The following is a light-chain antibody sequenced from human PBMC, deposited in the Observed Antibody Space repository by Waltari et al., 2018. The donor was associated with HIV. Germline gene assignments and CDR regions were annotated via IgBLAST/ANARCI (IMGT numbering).Light chain of an antibody. V-gene: IGLV2-8*01. CDR3: CSYAGINRV. CDR2: EVS. CDR1: GGDVGGYNS. Sequence: QSALTQPPSASGSPGQSVTISCTGSGGDVGGYNSVSWYQQHPGKAPKLMIYEVSKRPSGVPDRFSGSKSGNTASLTVSGLQADDEADYYCCSYAGINRVFGGGTKLTVL. J-gene: IGLJ3*02.